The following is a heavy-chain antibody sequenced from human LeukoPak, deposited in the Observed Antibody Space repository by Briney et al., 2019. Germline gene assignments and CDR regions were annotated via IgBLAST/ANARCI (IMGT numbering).Heavy chain of an antibody. CDR1: GYTCTGYN. Sequence: ASVKVSFKDAGYTCTGYNKNWGRLAPGQGLEWMGWINPNSGGTNYAQKFQGRVTMTRDTSISTAYMELSRLRSDDTAVYYCARVIVRTLNYDSISYHDVWGKGTLVTVSS. CDR3: ARVIVRTLNYDSISYHDV. V-gene: IGHV1-2*02. D-gene: IGHD3-22*01. J-gene: IGHJ4*02. CDR2: INPNSGGT.